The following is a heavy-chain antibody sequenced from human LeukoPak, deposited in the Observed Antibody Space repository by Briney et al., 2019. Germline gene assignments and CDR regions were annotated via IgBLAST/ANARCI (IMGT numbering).Heavy chain of an antibody. CDR1: GGSFSGYY. D-gene: IGHD4-17*01. J-gene: IGHJ4*02. Sequence: SETLSLTCAVYGGSFSGYYWSWIRQPPGKGLEWIGEINHSGSTNYNPSLKSRVTISVDTSKNQFSLKLSSVTAADTAVYYCARGRNFHYGDWQYYFDYWGQGTLVTVSS. V-gene: IGHV4-34*01. CDR3: ARGRNFHYGDWQYYFDY. CDR2: INHSGST.